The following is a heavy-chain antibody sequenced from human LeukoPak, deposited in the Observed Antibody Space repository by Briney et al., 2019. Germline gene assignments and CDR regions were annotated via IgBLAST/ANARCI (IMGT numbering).Heavy chain of an antibody. CDR2: ISSSGAPI. D-gene: IGHD3-16*02. CDR3: AKAGILITFGGVIL. CDR1: GFTFSDYY. J-gene: IGHJ4*02. Sequence: PGGSLRLSCAASGFTFSDYYMTWIRQAPGKGLEWVSSISSSGAPIYYADSVKGRFTISRDNAKKSLYLQMNSLRAGDTAVYYCAKAGILITFGGVILWGQGTLVTVSS. V-gene: IGHV3-11*01.